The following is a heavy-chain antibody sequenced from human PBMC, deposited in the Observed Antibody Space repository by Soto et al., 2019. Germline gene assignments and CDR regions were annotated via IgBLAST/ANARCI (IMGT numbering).Heavy chain of an antibody. CDR3: ARCHQQLGVLYYYYGMDV. Sequence: SGPTLVNPTETLTLTCTVSGFSLSNARMGVSWIRQPPGKALEWLAHIFSNDEKSYSTSLKSRLTISKDTSKSQVVLTMTNMDPVDTATYYCARCHQQLGVLYYYYGMDVWGQGTTVTVSS. V-gene: IGHV2-26*01. CDR2: IFSNDEK. CDR1: GFSLSNARMG. J-gene: IGHJ6*02. D-gene: IGHD6-13*01.